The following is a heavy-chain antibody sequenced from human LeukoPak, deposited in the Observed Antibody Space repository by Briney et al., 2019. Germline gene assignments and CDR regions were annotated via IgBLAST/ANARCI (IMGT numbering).Heavy chain of an antibody. Sequence: SETLSLTCTVSGGSISSYYWSWIRQPPGKGLEWIGYIYYSGSTNYNPSLKSRVTTSVDTSKNQFSLKLSSVTAADTAVYYCAREASLGAYAFDIWGQGTMVTVSS. CDR1: GGSISSYY. CDR2: IYYSGST. D-gene: IGHD5/OR15-5a*01. V-gene: IGHV4-59*01. J-gene: IGHJ3*02. CDR3: AREASLGAYAFDI.